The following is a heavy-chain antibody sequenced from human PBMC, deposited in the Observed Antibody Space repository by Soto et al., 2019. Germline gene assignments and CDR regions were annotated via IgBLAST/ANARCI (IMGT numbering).Heavy chain of an antibody. CDR2: ITSSGSYV. V-gene: IGHV3-21*01. Sequence: GGSLRLSCVTSGFTFSRNTMNWIRQAPGKGLEWVASITSSGSYVYYADSVKGRFSASRDNAKNSLSLQMDSLRPDDTAIYFCVKDEGIEAMDVWGQGTTVTVS. CDR1: GFTFSRNT. D-gene: IGHD3-3*02. J-gene: IGHJ6*02. CDR3: VKDEGIEAMDV.